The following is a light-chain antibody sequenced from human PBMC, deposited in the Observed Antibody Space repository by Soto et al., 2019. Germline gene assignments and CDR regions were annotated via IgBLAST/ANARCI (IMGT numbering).Light chain of an antibody. Sequence: EIVLTQSPATLSLSPGERATLSCRASQSVSSYLAWYQQRPGHVPRLLIFDASKRATSIPARFSASGSGTDFTLPISSLEREDFAIYFSQQRSNWPPMYTFGKGTNLEIK. CDR3: QQRSNWPPMYT. CDR2: DAS. CDR1: QSVSSY. J-gene: IGKJ2*01. V-gene: IGKV3-11*01.